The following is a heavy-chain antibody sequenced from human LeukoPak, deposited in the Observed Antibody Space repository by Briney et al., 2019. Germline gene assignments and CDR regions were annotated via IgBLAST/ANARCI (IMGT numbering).Heavy chain of an antibody. J-gene: IGHJ6*03. CDR3: ARGTRVGYYYYYYYMDV. V-gene: IGHV4-30-2*01. CDR2: IYHSGST. CDR1: GGSISSGGYY. D-gene: IGHD2-2*01. Sequence: SQTLSLTCTVSGGSISSGGYYWSWIRQPPGKGLEWFGYIYHSGSTYYNPSLKSRVTISVDRSKNQFSLKLSSVTAADTAVYYCARGTRVGYYYYYYYMDVWGKGTTVTVSS.